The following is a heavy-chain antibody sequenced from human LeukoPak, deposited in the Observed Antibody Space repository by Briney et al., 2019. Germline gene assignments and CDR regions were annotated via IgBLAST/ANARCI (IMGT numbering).Heavy chain of an antibody. D-gene: IGHD6-19*01. CDR3: ARDPGYSSGWYYFDY. CDR2: IKPDGSEK. Sequence: GGSLRLSCAASGFTFSTYWMSWVRQAPGKGLEWVANIKPDGSEKYYVDSVKGRFTISRDNAKNSLYLQMNSLRAEDTAVYYCARDPGYSSGWYYFDYWGQGTLVTVSS. CDR1: GFTFSTYW. J-gene: IGHJ4*02. V-gene: IGHV3-7*01.